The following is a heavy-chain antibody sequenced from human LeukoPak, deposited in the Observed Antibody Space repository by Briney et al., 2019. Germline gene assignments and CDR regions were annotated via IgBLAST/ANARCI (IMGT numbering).Heavy chain of an antibody. CDR1: GFTFSSYA. CDR3: ARAAHRGYSFDY. D-gene: IGHD3-10*01. Sequence: GGSLRLSCAASGFTFSSYAMHWVRQAPGRGLEWVALMSYDGSYKYYADSVKGRFTISRDTSKNTLDLQMNSLRAEDTAVYYCARAAHRGYSFDYWGQGTLVTVSS. CDR2: MSYDGSYK. V-gene: IGHV3-30*04. J-gene: IGHJ4*02.